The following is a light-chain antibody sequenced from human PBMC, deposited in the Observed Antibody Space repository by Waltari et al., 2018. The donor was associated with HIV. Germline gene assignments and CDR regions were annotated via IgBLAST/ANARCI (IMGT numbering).Light chain of an antibody. V-gene: IGLV2-18*01. CDR2: EVN. CDR3: SLYTGTTNVL. J-gene: IGLJ2*01. Sequence: QSALTQPPSVSGSPGQSVSISCTGSSSDVGSYNRVSWYQQPPRTAPKLIIYEVNNRASAVPDLFSSSQSGNTASLTSSGLQAEDEADYYCSLYTGTTNVLFGGGTKLTVL. CDR1: SSDVGSYNR.